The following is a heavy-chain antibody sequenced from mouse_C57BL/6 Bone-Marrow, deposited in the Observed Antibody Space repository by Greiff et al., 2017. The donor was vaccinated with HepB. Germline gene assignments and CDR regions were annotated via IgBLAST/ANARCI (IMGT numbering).Heavy chain of an antibody. CDR3: ARDGRLCA. J-gene: IGHJ4*01. Sequence: EVHLVESGGGLVKPGGSLKLSCAASGFPFSSYAMSWVRQTPEKRLEWVATISDGGSYTYYPDNVKGRFTISRDNAKNNLYLQMSHLKSEDTAMYYCARDGRLCARGQVTSVTVSS. V-gene: IGHV5-4*01. CDR1: GFPFSSYA. CDR2: ISDGGSYT.